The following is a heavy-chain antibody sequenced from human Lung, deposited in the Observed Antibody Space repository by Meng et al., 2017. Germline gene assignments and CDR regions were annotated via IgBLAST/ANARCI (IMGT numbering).Heavy chain of an antibody. Sequence: QVKLEESGLRVVMALCTRSLTCSVSGCSSSRRNADWSWCRRPPGKGLEWSGHIYNSGSTYYNPSPKSRITRSVDTSKIQFTLKLSSVTAADTAVYYCARGQKGYFDLWGRGTLVTVSS. J-gene: IGHJ2*01. CDR3: ARGQKGYFDL. V-gene: IGHV4-30-4*01. CDR1: GCSSSRRNAD. CDR2: IYNSGST.